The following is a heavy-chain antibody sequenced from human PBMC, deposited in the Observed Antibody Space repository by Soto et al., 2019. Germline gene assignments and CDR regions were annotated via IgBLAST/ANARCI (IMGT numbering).Heavy chain of an antibody. Sequence: QVHLVQSGAEVKQPGASVKVSCEASGYTCTSYGISWVRQAPGQGLEWMGWISAHNGNTDYAQKLQGRVIVTRDTSTSIAYMELRSLISDDTAVYYCARGRYGDYWGQGALVTVSS. V-gene: IGHV1-18*01. D-gene: IGHD1-1*01. CDR1: GYTCTSYG. CDR3: ARGRYGDY. J-gene: IGHJ4*02. CDR2: ISAHNGNT.